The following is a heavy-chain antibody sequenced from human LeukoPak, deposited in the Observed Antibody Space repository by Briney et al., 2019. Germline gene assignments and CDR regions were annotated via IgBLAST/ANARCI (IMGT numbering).Heavy chain of an antibody. J-gene: IGHJ2*01. CDR2: INHSGST. CDR3: ARGRGSNRGWYFDL. Sequence: SETLSLTCAVYGGSFSGYYWSWIRQPPGNGLEWIGEINHSGSTNYNPSLKSRVTISVDTSKNQFSLKLSSVTAADTAVYYCARGRGSNRGWYFDLWGRGTLVTVSS. D-gene: IGHD2/OR15-2a*01. V-gene: IGHV4-34*01. CDR1: GGSFSGYY.